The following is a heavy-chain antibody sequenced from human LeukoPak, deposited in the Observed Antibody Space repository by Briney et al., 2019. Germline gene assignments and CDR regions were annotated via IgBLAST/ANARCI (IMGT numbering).Heavy chain of an antibody. Sequence: ASVKVSCKASGYTFTGFYFHWMRQAPGQGLEWVGCVHPDAGGTNYAQNFQGRVTMARDTSIRTAYMELSSLRSDDTAVYYCARRGHVEAVAMNWFDPWGQGTLVTVSS. D-gene: IGHD2-2*01. CDR3: ARRGHVEAVAMNWFDP. V-gene: IGHV1-2*02. CDR1: GYTFTGFY. CDR2: VHPDAGGT. J-gene: IGHJ5*02.